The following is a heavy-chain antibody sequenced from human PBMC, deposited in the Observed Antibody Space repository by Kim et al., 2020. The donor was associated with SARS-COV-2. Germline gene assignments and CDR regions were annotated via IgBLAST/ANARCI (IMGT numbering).Heavy chain of an antibody. J-gene: IGHJ4*02. CDR1: GGCFSGYY. CDR3: ARAPYGTYFDY. Sequence: SETLSLTCAVYGGCFSGYYWSWIRQPPGKGLEWIGEINHSGSTNYNPSLKSRVTISVDTSKNQFSLKLSSVTAADTAVYYCARAPYGTYFDYWGQGTLVTVSS. CDR2: INHSGST. D-gene: IGHD3-10*01. V-gene: IGHV4-34*01.